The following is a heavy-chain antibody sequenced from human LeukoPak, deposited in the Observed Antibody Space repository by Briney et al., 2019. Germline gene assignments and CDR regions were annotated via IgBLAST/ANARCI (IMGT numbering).Heavy chain of an antibody. CDR3: ARAPYCSSTSCYRSGYYYYMDV. CDR2: IYTSGST. CDR1: GGSISSYY. D-gene: IGHD2-2*02. V-gene: IGHV4-4*07. J-gene: IGHJ6*03. Sequence: PSETLSLTCTVSGGSISSYYWSWIRQPAGKGLEWIGRIYTSGSTNYNPSLKSRVTMSVDTSKNQFSLKLSSVTAADTAVYYCARAPYCSSTSCYRSGYYYYMDVWGKGTTVTVSS.